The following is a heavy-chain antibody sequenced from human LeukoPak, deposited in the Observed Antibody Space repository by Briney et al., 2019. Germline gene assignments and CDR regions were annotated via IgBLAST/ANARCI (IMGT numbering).Heavy chain of an antibody. V-gene: IGHV3-48*03. CDR2: ISSSGSTI. J-gene: IGHJ4*02. CDR1: GFTFSSHE. CDR3: ARDPVCDY. Sequence: PGGALRLSWAASGFTFSSHEMNWVRQAAGKGLEWVSYISSSGSTIYYADSVKGRFTISRDNAKNSLYLQMDSLRAEDTAVYYCARDPVCDYWGQGTLVTVSS.